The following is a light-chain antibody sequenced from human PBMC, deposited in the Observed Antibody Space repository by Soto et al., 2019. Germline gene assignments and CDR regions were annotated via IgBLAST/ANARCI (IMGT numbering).Light chain of an antibody. CDR1: SSNIGAGYD. Sequence: QSVLTQPPSVSGAPGQRVTISCTGSSSNIGAGYDVHWYQQLPGTAPKLLIYGNSNRPSGVPDRFSGSKSGTSASLAITGLQAEDEADYYCSSYGGGDTFHVIFGGGTKLTVL. V-gene: IGLV1-40*01. J-gene: IGLJ2*01. CDR3: SSYGGGDTFHVI. CDR2: GNS.